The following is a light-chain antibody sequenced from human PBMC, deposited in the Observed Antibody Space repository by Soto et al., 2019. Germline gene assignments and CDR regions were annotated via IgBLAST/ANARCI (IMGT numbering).Light chain of an antibody. CDR1: QGISSY. V-gene: IGKV1-9*01. J-gene: IGKJ4*01. Sequence: DIQLTQSPSFLSASVVGIGAMTFRASQGISSYLAWYQQKPGKAPKLLIYAASTLQSGVPSRFSGSGSGTEFTLTISSLQPEDFATYYCQQLNSYPLTFGGGTKVDIK. CDR3: QQLNSYPLT. CDR2: AAS.